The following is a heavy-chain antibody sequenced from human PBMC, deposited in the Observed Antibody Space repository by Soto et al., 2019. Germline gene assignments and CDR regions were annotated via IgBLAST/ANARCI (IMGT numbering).Heavy chain of an antibody. Sequence: EVQLVESGGGLVQPGGSLRLSCVASDFTFSYYWMHWVRQVTGKGLVWVSRIHSDGSSTTYADSVKGRFTISRDNAKNTLYLQMTSLRVEDTAVYYCARGDVGAIDLWGQGTMVTVSS. J-gene: IGHJ3*01. CDR3: ARGDVGAIDL. V-gene: IGHV3-74*03. CDR1: DFTFSYYW. D-gene: IGHD1-26*01. CDR2: IHSDGSST.